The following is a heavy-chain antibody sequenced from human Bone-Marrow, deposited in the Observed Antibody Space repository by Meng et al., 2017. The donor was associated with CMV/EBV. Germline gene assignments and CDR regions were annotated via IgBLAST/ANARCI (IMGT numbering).Heavy chain of an antibody. J-gene: IGHJ4*02. CDR3: ASLNEYSRSSEEDY. CDR1: GFTFSSYW. CDR2: IKQDGSEK. D-gene: IGHD6-6*01. Sequence: GESLKISCVASGFTFSSYWMSWVRQAPGKGLEWVANIKQDGSEKYYVDSVKGRFTISRDNAKNSLYLQMNSLRAEDTAVYYCASLNEYSRSSEEDYWGQGTLVTVSS. V-gene: IGHV3-7*01.